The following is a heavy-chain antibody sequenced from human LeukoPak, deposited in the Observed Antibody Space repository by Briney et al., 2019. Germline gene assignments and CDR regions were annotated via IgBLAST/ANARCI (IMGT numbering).Heavy chain of an antibody. V-gene: IGHV1-2*02. CDR3: ARGHSSSWYPRPYYYYYGMDV. Sequence: ASVKVSCKASGYTFTGYYMHWVRQAPGQGLEWMGWINPNSGGTNYAQKFQGRVTMTRDTSISTAYMELSSLRSEDTAVYYCARGHSSSWYPRPYYYYYGMDVWGQGTTVTVSS. D-gene: IGHD6-13*01. CDR2: INPNSGGT. J-gene: IGHJ6*02. CDR1: GYTFTGYY.